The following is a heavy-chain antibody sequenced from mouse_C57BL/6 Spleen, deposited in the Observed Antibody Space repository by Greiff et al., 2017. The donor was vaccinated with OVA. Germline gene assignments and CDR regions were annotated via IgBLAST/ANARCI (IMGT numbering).Heavy chain of an antibody. J-gene: IGHJ2*01. CDR3: AREGLWDFDY. CDR1: GYTFTSYW. V-gene: IGHV1-64*01. CDR2: IHPNSGST. Sequence: QVQLQQPGAELVKPGASVKLSCKASGYTFTSYWMHWVKQRPGQGLEWIGMIHPNSGSTDYNEKFKSKATLTVDKSSSTAYMQLSSLTSEDSAVYYCAREGLWDFDYWGQGTTLTVSS. D-gene: IGHD1-1*02.